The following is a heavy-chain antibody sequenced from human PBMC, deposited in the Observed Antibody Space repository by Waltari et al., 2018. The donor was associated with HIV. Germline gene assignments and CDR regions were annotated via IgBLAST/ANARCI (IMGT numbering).Heavy chain of an antibody. V-gene: IGHV3-23*01. CDR1: GFAFSHYA. D-gene: IGHD5-12*01. CDR3: AKDPMDIVATINYYGMDV. Sequence: EVQLLESGGGLVQPGGSLRLPCAGSGFAFSHYAMSWVRQAPGTGLGWVSAISGSGGSTYYADSVKGRFTISRDNSKNTLYLQMNSLRAEDTAVYYCAKDPMDIVATINYYGMDVWGQGTTVTVSS. J-gene: IGHJ6*02. CDR2: ISGSGGST.